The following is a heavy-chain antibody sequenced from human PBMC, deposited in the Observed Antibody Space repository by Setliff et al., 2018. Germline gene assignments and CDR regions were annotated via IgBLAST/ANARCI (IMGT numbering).Heavy chain of an antibody. CDR1: GGTFSSYG. D-gene: IGHD3-3*01. V-gene: IGHV1-18*01. J-gene: IGHJ4*02. CDR2: ITNYNGKT. Sequence: ASVKVSCKASGGTFSSYGISWVRQAPGQGLEWMGWITNYNGKTDYAQKFQDRVILTTDTSTNTAYMELRNLRPDDKAIYYCATRTPVTFSGVVTTVWGQGSLVTV. CDR3: ATRTPVTFSGVVTTV.